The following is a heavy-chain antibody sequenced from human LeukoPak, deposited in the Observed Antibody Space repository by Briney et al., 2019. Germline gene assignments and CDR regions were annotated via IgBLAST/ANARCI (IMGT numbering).Heavy chain of an antibody. V-gene: IGHV4-59*08. CDR1: GGSISSYY. CDR2: IYYSGST. D-gene: IGHD3-9*01. Sequence: SETLSLTCTVSGGSISSYYWSWIRQPPGKGLEWIGYIYYSGSTNYNPSLKSRVTISVDTSKNQFSLKLSSVTAADTAVYYCARLDVLRYFDWLLYYWGQGTLVTVSS. J-gene: IGHJ4*02. CDR3: ARLDVLRYFDWLLYY.